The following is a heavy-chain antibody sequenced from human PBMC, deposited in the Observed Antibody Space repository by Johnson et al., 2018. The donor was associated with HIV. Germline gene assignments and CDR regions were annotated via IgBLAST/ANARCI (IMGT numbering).Heavy chain of an antibody. J-gene: IGHJ3*01. CDR3: ARDPPGRAFDE. CDR1: GFKFSVFY. Sequence: QVQLVESGGGLVKPGGSLRLSCAVSGFKFSVFYITWIRQVSGKGLECVAYISPSGAGIYYADSVRGGFTISRDNAKNSLFLQMNSLSAEDTAIYYCARDPPGRAFDEWGLGTTGTVSS. V-gene: IGHV3-11*04. CDR2: ISPSGAGI.